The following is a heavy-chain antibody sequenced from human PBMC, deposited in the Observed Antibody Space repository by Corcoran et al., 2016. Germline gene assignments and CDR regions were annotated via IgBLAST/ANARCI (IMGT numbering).Heavy chain of an antibody. V-gene: IGHV1-8*01. Sequence: QVQLVQSGAEVKKPGASVKVSCKASGYTFINHDINWVRQATGQGLEWMGWMNSNSGNTGYAQMFQGRVTMTRDTSIDTAYLELSSLRYDDTAVYFFMRGRCQDGRDWFDPWGQGTAVIVSS. CDR3: MRGRCQDGRDWFDP. CDR2: MNSNSGNT. J-gene: IGHJ5*02. CDR1: GYTFINHD.